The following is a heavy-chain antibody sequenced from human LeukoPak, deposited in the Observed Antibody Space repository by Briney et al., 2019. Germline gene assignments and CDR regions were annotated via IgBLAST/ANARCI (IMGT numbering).Heavy chain of an antibody. V-gene: IGHV3-7*03. D-gene: IGHD2-2*01. CDR2: IKGDGSEK. CDR1: VFPFSGYW. CDR3: AKSSCSTTNCHGGSFGQ. J-gene: IGHJ4*02. Sequence: GGALRLSCAVSVFPFSGYWMSWVRQAPGKGREWVANIKGDGSEKYYVDSVKGRFTISRDNAKTSLYLQIHILRAAATAVSYCAKSSCSTTNCHGGSFGQWGQGTLVTVS.